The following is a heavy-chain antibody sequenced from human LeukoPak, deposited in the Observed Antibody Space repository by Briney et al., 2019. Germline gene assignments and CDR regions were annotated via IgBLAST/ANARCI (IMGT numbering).Heavy chain of an antibody. Sequence: QSGGSLRLSCAASGFTFSSYAMSWVRQAPGKGLEWVSAISGSGGSTYYADSVKGRFTISRDNSKNTLYLQMNSLRAEDTAVYYCAKDLSHRVELRFGSFGYWGQGTLVTVSS. V-gene: IGHV3-23*01. CDR2: ISGSGGST. CDR1: GFTFSSYA. J-gene: IGHJ4*02. D-gene: IGHD1-7*01. CDR3: AKDLSHRVELRFGSFGY.